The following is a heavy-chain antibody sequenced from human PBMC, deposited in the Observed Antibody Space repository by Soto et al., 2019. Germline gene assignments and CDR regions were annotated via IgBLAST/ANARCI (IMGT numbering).Heavy chain of an antibody. CDR3: ARGLGSSSWYYYYGMDV. J-gene: IGHJ6*02. CDR1: GGSFSGDY. Sequence: SETLSLTCAVYGGSFSGDYWSWVRQPPGKGLEWIGEINHSGSTNYNPSLKSRVTISVDTSKNQFSLKLSSVTAADTAVYYCARGLGSSSWYYYYGMDVWGQGTTVTVSS. V-gene: IGHV4-34*01. CDR2: INHSGST. D-gene: IGHD6-13*01.